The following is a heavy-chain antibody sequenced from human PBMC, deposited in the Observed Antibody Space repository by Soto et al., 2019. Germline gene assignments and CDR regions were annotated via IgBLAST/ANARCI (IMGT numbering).Heavy chain of an antibody. J-gene: IGHJ5*02. D-gene: IGHD2-2*01. CDR2: IYHSGST. V-gene: IGHV4-28*03. Sequence: SETLSLTCAVSGYSISNSNWWGWIRQPPGKGLEWIGYIYHSGSTYYNPSLRSRVTISVDRSKNQFSLKLSSVTAADTAVYYCARVPDRWGQGTLVTVSS. CDR1: GYSISNSNW. CDR3: ARVPDR.